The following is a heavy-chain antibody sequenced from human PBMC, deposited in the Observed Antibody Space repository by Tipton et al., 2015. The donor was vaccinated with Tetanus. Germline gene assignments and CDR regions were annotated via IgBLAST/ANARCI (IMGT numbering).Heavy chain of an antibody. Sequence: SLRLSCAASGFTVSSNYMSWVRQAPGKGLEWVSVIYSGGSTYYADSVKGRFTISRDNSKNTLYLQMNGLRAEDTAVYYCASSPLVWYYDSSGYYGAFDIWGQGTMVTVSS. V-gene: IGHV3-53*01. CDR3: ASSPLVWYYDSSGYYGAFDI. J-gene: IGHJ3*02. D-gene: IGHD3-22*01. CDR1: GFTVSSNY. CDR2: IYSGGST.